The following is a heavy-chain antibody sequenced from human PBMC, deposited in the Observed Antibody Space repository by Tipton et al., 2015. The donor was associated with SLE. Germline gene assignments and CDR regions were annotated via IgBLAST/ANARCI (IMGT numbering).Heavy chain of an antibody. V-gene: IGHV4-4*07. CDR1: GGSISSYY. CDR2: IYTSGST. CDR3: ARTKGFTMVQGVRPGDAFDI. D-gene: IGHD3-10*01. J-gene: IGHJ3*02. Sequence: TLSLTCTVSGGSISSYYWSWIRQPAGKGLEWIGRIYTSGSTNYNPSLKSRVTMSVDTSKNQFSLKLSSVTAADTAVYYCARTKGFTMVQGVRPGDAFDIWGQGTMVTVSS.